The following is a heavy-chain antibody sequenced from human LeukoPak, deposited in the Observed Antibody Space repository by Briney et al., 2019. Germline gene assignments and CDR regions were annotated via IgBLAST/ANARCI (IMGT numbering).Heavy chain of an antibody. CDR1: GFSFSNYA. Sequence: GGSLRLSCAASGFSFSNYALSWVRQAPGKGLEWVSGISGGGGSTYYADSVKGRFTISRDKSKNTLYLQMDSLRAEDTAVYYCAKVRDSATVTGRFDNWGQGTMVTVSS. D-gene: IGHD4-17*01. V-gene: IGHV3-23*01. CDR3: AKVRDSATVTGRFDN. CDR2: ISGGGGST. J-gene: IGHJ5*02.